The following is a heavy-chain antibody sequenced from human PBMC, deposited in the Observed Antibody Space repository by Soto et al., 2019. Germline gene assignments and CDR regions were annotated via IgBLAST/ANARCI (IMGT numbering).Heavy chain of an antibody. J-gene: IGHJ6*01. V-gene: IGHV3-23*01. D-gene: IGHD6-13*01. Sequence: EVQLLESGGALEHPGGSLRLSCAAAGFAFSTYAMTWVRQAPGKGLEWVSVISGSGGSSYYAASVKGRFTISRDNSKNTLFLQMNGLRAEDTAVYYCAKVTKRAAAGRYEYYKYGMDV. CDR3: AKVTKRAAAGRYEYYKYGMDV. CDR2: ISGSGGSS. CDR1: GFAFSTYA.